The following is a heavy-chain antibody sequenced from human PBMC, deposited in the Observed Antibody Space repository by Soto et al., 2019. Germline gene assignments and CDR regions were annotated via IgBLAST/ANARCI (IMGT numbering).Heavy chain of an antibody. Sequence: SLSCAASGFSFSSYSMNWVRQAPGKGLEWVSSISSSSSYIYYADSVKGRFTISRDNAKNSLYLQMNSLRAEDTAVYYCASSGNYYYYYGMDVWGKGTTVTVSS. V-gene: IGHV3-21*01. J-gene: IGHJ6*04. CDR1: GFSFSSYS. D-gene: IGHD6-25*01. CDR2: ISSSSSYI. CDR3: ASSGNYYYYYGMDV.